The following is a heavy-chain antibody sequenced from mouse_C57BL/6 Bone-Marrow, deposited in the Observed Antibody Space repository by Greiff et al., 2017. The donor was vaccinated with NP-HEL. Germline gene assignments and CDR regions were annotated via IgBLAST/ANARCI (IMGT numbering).Heavy chain of an antibody. J-gene: IGHJ2*01. Sequence: QVQLQQSGAELVRPGTSVKVSCKASGYAFTNYLIEWVKQRPGQGLEWIGVLNPGSGGTNYNEKFKGKATLTADKSSSTAYMQLSSLTSEDSAVYFCARSRIPPFDYWGQGTTLTVSS. CDR2: LNPGSGGT. CDR3: ARSRIPPFDY. CDR1: GYAFTNYL. V-gene: IGHV1-54*01.